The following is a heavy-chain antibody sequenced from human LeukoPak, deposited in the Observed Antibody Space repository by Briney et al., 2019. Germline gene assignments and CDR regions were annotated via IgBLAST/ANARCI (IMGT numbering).Heavy chain of an antibody. Sequence: GGSLRLSCAASGFPFNAYWMTWVRQAPGKELEWVAIISYDGSNKYYADSVKGRFTISRDSSRNTLFLHMNTLRAEDTAIYYCAKDRTVGASYWYFDLWGRGTLVTVSS. V-gene: IGHV3-30*18. CDR2: ISYDGSNK. CDR3: AKDRTVGASYWYFDL. D-gene: IGHD1-26*01. J-gene: IGHJ2*01. CDR1: GFPFNAYW.